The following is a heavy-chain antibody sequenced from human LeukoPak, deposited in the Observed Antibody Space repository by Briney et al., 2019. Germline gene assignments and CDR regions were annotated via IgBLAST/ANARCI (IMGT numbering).Heavy chain of an antibody. D-gene: IGHD2-2*01. J-gene: IGHJ4*02. V-gene: IGHV3-48*03. Sequence: GGSLRLSCAVSGFTFSSYEMNWVRQAPGKGLEWVSYISNSGRTIFYADSVKGRFTISRDNAKNSLYLQMNSLRAEDTAVYYCVRRYCSSTSCTLDSWGQGTLDTVSS. CDR2: ISNSGRTI. CDR1: GFTFSSYE. CDR3: VRRYCSSTSCTLDS.